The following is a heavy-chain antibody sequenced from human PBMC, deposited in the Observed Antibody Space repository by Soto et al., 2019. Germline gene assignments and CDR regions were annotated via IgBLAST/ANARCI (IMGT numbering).Heavy chain of an antibody. CDR1: GGSISDGGYY. CDR3: ARATYYYDSSGYSDRVLDY. J-gene: IGHJ4*02. CDR2: IYYSGNT. D-gene: IGHD3-22*01. Sequence: SETLCLTCTVSGGSISDGGYYWIWIRQHPGKGLEWIGYIYYSGNTYYNPSLKSRVTISEDTSKNQFSLKLSSVTAADTAVYYCARATYYYDSSGYSDRVLDYWGQGTLVTVSS. V-gene: IGHV4-31*03.